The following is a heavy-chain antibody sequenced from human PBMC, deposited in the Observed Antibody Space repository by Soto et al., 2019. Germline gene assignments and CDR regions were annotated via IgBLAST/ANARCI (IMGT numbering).Heavy chain of an antibody. V-gene: IGHV1-18*01. J-gene: IGHJ6*02. Sequence: QVHLVQSGAEVKKPGASVKVSCKASGYTFTNYGFSWVRQAPGQGLEWMGWISGYNGNTKYVEKFQGRVTMTADTSTSTAHMELRSLRSDDTAVYYCAREGPAPYYYYGMDVWGQGTAVTVSS. CDR2: ISGYNGNT. CDR3: AREGPAPYYYYGMDV. CDR1: GYTFTNYG.